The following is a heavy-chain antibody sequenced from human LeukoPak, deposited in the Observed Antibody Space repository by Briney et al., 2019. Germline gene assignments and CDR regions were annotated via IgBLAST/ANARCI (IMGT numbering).Heavy chain of an antibody. D-gene: IGHD4-17*01. Sequence: PSETLSLTCAVYGGSFSGYYWSWIRQPPGKGLEWIGEINHSGSTNYNPSLKSRVTISVDTSKNQFSLKLSSVTAADTAVYYCAREGNDYGDPNFDYWGQGTLVTISS. CDR3: AREGNDYGDPNFDY. CDR1: GGSFSGYY. J-gene: IGHJ4*02. V-gene: IGHV4-34*01. CDR2: INHSGST.